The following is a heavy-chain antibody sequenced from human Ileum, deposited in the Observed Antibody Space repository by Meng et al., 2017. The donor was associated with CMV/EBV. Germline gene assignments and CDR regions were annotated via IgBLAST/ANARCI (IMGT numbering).Heavy chain of an antibody. CDR3: ARGSSSWAFDY. CDR1: GGSLSGYY. D-gene: IGHD2-2*01. CDR2: VYSSGST. J-gene: IGHJ4*02. Sequence: QGQLQESGPGLVKPSESLSLTRTVSGGSLSGYYWSWIRQPATKGLEWIGRVYSSGSTDYNPSLQSRVTMSVDTSKNQFSLKLSSVTAADTAVYYCARGSSSWAFDYWGQGTLVTVSS. V-gene: IGHV4-4*07.